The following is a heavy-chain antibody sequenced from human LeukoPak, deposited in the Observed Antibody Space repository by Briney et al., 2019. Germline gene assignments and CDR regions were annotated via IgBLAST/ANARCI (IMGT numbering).Heavy chain of an antibody. Sequence: ASVKVSCKASGYTFTGYYMHWVRQAPGQGLEWMGWINPNSGGTNYAQKFQGRVTMTRDTSISPAYMELSRLRSDDTAVYYCARDLEAAAKFPIDYWGQGTLVTVSS. V-gene: IGHV1-2*02. CDR2: INPNSGGT. D-gene: IGHD6-13*01. CDR3: ARDLEAAAKFPIDY. J-gene: IGHJ4*02. CDR1: GYTFTGYY.